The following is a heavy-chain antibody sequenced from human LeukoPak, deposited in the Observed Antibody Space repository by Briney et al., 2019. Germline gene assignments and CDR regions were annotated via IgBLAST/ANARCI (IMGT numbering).Heavy chain of an antibody. CDR3: AREVVYYGEGANWFDP. Sequence: SETLSLTCTVSGGSISSSNYYWGWIRQPPGEGLEWIGSIYYSGSTYYNLTLKSRLTISVDTSKNQFSLKLSSVTAADTAVYYCAREVVYYGEGANWFDPWGQGTLVTVSS. CDR1: GGSISSSNYY. CDR2: IYYSGST. D-gene: IGHD3-10*01. V-gene: IGHV4-39*07. J-gene: IGHJ5*02.